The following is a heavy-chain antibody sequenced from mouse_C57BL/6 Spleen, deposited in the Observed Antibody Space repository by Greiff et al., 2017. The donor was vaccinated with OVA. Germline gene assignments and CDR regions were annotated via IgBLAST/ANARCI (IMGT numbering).Heavy chain of an antibody. Sequence: QVQLKESGAELLKPGASVKLSCKATGYTFTGYWIEWVKQRPGHGLEWIGEILPGSGSTNYNEKFKGKATFTADTSSNTAYMQLSSLTTEDSAIYYCARRPIYYDYDEGGPWFAYWGQGTLVTVSA. CDR1: GYTFTGYW. CDR2: ILPGSGST. D-gene: IGHD2-4*01. CDR3: ARRPIYYDYDEGGPWFAY. V-gene: IGHV1-9*01. J-gene: IGHJ3*01.